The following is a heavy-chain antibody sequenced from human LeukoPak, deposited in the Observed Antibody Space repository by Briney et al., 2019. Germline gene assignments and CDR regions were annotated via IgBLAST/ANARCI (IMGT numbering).Heavy chain of an antibody. J-gene: IGHJ4*02. CDR2: IYYSGST. CDR1: GGPIGSHY. Sequence: SETLSLTCTVSGGPIGSHYWACTRQSPGTGLEWIGSIYYSGSTYYNPSLKSRVTISVDTSKNQFSLKLSSVTAADTAVYYCATSIVGATKYWGQGTLVTVSS. V-gene: IGHV4-39*01. D-gene: IGHD1-26*01. CDR3: ATSIVGATKY.